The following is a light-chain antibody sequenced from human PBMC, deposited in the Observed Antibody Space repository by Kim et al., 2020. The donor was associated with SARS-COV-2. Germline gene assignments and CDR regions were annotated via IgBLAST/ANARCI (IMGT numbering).Light chain of an antibody. V-gene: IGLV7-43*01. Sequence: PGGTVTLTWAPSTGAVTSDYHPNWFQQKPGQAPRALIYQTNMKHSWTPARFSGSVLGDKAALTLSDVQPEDEAEYYCLLFHGGAHVFGAGTKVTVL. CDR3: LLFHGGAHV. CDR2: QTN. CDR1: TGAVTSDYH. J-gene: IGLJ1*01.